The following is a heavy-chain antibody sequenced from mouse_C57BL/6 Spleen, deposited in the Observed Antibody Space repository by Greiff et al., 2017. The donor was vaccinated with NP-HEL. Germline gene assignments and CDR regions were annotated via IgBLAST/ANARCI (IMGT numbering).Heavy chain of an antibody. V-gene: IGHV1-76*01. D-gene: IGHD1-1*01. CDR3: ARGYYYGSSYFDY. J-gene: IGHJ2*01. CDR1: GYTFTDYY. CDR2: IYPGSGNT. Sequence: VQLQQSGAELVRPGASVKLSCKASGYTFTDYYINWVKQRPGQGLEWIARIYPGSGNTYYNEKFKGKATLTAEKSSSTAYMQLSSLTSEDSAVYFCARGYYYGSSYFDYWGQGTTLTVSS.